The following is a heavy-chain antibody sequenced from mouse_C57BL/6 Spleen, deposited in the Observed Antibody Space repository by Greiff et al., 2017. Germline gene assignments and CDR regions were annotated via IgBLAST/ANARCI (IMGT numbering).Heavy chain of an antibody. D-gene: IGHD1-1*01. Sequence: EVQLMASGGGLVQPGGSLSLSCAASGFTFPASYMRWVSPPPGKALEWLGFFSTNAIGFTTEYSASVKGRFTISRDNAQSILYRQMNALRAEDRATYDYARDNYGRNFDYWGQGTTLTVSS. CDR3: ARDNYGRNFDY. CDR1: GFTFPASY. J-gene: IGHJ2*01. CDR2: FSTNAIGFTT. V-gene: IGHV7-3*01.